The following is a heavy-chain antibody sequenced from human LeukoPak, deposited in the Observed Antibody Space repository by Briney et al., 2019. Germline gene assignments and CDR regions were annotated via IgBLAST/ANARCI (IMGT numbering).Heavy chain of an antibody. V-gene: IGHV5-51*01. Sequence: GESLKISCKGSGYTFTNYWIGWVRQMPGKGLEWVAFIYPGDSDTRYSPSFQGQVTISVDECISTAYLQWSFLKASDTAIYYCATTDISMSTDFDHWGQGALVTVSS. D-gene: IGHD5/OR15-5a*01. J-gene: IGHJ4*02. CDR3: ATTDISMSTDFDH. CDR1: GYTFTNYW. CDR2: IYPGDSDT.